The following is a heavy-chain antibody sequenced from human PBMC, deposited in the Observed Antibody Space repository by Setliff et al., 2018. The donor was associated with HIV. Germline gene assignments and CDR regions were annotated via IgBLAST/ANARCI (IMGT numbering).Heavy chain of an antibody. CDR1: GCTFINYG. CDR3: ARVPRTGPLDY. V-gene: IGHV1-18*01. Sequence: ASVKVSCKTSGCTFINYGIHWVRQAPGQGLEWMGWISVYNGNTNYAGKFQGRVTMTTDTSTSTAYMDLRSLRADDTALYYCARVPRTGPLDYWGQGTLVTVSS. J-gene: IGHJ4*02. CDR2: ISVYNGNT.